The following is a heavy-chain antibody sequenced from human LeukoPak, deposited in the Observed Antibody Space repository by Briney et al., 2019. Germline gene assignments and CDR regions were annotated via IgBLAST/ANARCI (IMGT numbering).Heavy chain of an antibody. V-gene: IGHV1-18*04. D-gene: IGHD3-3*01. J-gene: IGHJ6*03. Sequence: GASVKVSCKASGYTFTSYGISWVRQAPGQGLEWMGWISAYNGNTNYAQKLQGRVTMTTDTSTSTAYMELRSLRSDDTVVSYCARVTSPLYYNFGRSRNYYMAVGGKGTRSPSP. CDR1: GYTFTSYG. CDR2: ISAYNGNT. CDR3: ARVTSPLYYNFGRSRNYYMAV.